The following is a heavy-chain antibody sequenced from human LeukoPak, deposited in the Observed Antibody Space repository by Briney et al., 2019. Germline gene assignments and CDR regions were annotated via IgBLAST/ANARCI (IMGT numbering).Heavy chain of an antibody. D-gene: IGHD5-18*01. J-gene: IGHJ6*02. CDR3: ARESVEYSESQATGYGMDV. V-gene: IGHV1-8*01. CDR2: MNPNSGNT. Sequence: ASVKVSCKASGYTFTSYDINWVRQATGQGLEWMGWMNPNSGNTGYAQKFQGRVTMTRNTSISTAYMELSSLRSEDTAVCYCARESVEYSESQATGYGMDVWGQGTTVTVSS. CDR1: GYTFTSYD.